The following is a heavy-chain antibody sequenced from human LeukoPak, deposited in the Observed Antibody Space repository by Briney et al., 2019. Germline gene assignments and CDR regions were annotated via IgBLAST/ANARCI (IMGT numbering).Heavy chain of an antibody. CDR1: GGSFSGSGYY. D-gene: IGHD3-16*02. CDR2: IYYSGST. Sequence: SETLSLTCTVSGGSFSGSGYYWSWIRQPPGKGLEWIGNIYYSGSTYYNPSLPSLKSRLTISVDTSKNQFSLRLTSVTAADTAVYFCVRGPNYVRGSYRYFDYWGQGSLVTVSS. J-gene: IGHJ4*02. V-gene: IGHV4-30-4*01. CDR3: VRGPNYVRGSYRYFDY.